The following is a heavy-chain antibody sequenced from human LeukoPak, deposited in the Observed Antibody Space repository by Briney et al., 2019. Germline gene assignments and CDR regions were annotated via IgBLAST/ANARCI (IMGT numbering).Heavy chain of an antibody. Sequence: GGSLRLSCAASGFTFKIFGMHWVRQVPGNGLEWVAVLWSDGKTAHYADSVKGRFAISRDSSENTLYLQMNSLRSEDTAVYYCASNIVGATPWVYYYYMDVWGKGTTVTVSS. V-gene: IGHV3-33*01. CDR3: ASNIVGATPWVYYYYMDV. J-gene: IGHJ6*03. CDR2: LWSDGKTA. D-gene: IGHD1-26*01. CDR1: GFTFKIFG.